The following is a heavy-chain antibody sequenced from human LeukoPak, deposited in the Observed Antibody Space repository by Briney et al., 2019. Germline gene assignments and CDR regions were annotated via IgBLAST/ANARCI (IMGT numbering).Heavy chain of an antibody. D-gene: IGHD6-25*01. CDR3: TSRDSS. Sequence: GGSLRPSGGAPGATFSGSALHGVRQASGKGLEGVGRIRSKAKSYATAYAASVKGTFTISRDDSKNTAYLQMNSLKTEDTAVYYCTSRDSSGGQGTLVTVSS. CDR1: GATFSGSA. V-gene: IGHV3-73*01. CDR2: IRSKAKSYAT. J-gene: IGHJ4*02.